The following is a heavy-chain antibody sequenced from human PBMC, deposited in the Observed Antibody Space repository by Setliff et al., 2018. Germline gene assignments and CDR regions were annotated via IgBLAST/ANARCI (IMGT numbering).Heavy chain of an antibody. CDR2: INTITGNP. Sequence: ASVKVSCKASGYTFSSYAMNWVRQAPGQGLEWMGRINTITGNPTYAQGFTGRFVFSLDTSVSTAYLQISSLKPEDTAVYYCARGSVEYSRGWYYFDYWAQGTLVTVSS. D-gene: IGHD6-19*01. CDR1: GYTFSSYA. CDR3: ARGSVEYSRGWYYFDY. V-gene: IGHV7-4-1*02. J-gene: IGHJ4*02.